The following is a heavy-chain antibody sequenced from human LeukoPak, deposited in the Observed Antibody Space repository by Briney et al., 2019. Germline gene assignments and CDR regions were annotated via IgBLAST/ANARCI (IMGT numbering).Heavy chain of an antibody. CDR1: GFTVSSNY. Sequence: GGSLRLSCAASGFTVSSNYMSWVRQAPGKGLEWVSVIYSGGSTYYADSVKGRFTISRDNSKNTLYLQMNSLRAEDTAVYYCAKDLRGDYFFSYFDYWGQGTLVTVSS. CDR3: AKDLRGDYFFSYFDY. D-gene: IGHD3-10*01. CDR2: IYSGGST. V-gene: IGHV3-66*01. J-gene: IGHJ4*02.